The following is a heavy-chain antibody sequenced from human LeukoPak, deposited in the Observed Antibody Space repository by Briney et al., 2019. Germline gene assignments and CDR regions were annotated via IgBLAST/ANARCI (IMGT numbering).Heavy chain of an antibody. CDR1: GASISSSNHY. CDR3: AGMRVDIAMITPAYGMDV. J-gene: IGHJ6*02. Sequence: SETLSLTCIVSGASISSSNHYWGWIRQPPGKGLEWIGSIYYSGSTYYNPSLKSRVTISVDTSKNEFSLKLSSVTAADTAVYYCAGMRVDIAMITPAYGMDVWGQGTTVTVSS. V-gene: IGHV4-39*07. CDR2: IYYSGST. D-gene: IGHD5-18*01.